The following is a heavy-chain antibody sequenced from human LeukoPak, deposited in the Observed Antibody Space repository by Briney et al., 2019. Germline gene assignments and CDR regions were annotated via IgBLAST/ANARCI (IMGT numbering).Heavy chain of an antibody. Sequence: GGSLRLSCAASGFTFSSYSTNWVRQAPGKGLEWVSSIGSSSSYIYYADSVKGRFTISRDNAKNSLYLQMNSLRAEDTAVYYCARDFGGSYYPDFDYWGQGTLVTVSS. V-gene: IGHV3-21*01. CDR1: GFTFSSYS. D-gene: IGHD1-26*01. J-gene: IGHJ4*02. CDR3: ARDFGGSYYPDFDY. CDR2: IGSSSSYI.